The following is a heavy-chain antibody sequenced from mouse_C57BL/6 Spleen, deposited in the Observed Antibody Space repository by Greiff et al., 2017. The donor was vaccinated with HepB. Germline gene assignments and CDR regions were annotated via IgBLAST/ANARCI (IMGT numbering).Heavy chain of an antibody. CDR1: GYTFTSYW. D-gene: IGHD2-10*02. J-gene: IGHJ2*01. V-gene: IGHV1-74*01. CDR3: AGGYGNFDY. CDR2: IHPSDSDT. Sequence: QVQLKQSGAELVKPGASVKVSCKASGYTFTSYWMHWVKQRPGQGLEWIGRIHPSDSDTNYNQKFNGKATLTVDKSSSTAYMQISSLTSEDSAVYYCAGGYGNFDYWGQGTTLTVSS.